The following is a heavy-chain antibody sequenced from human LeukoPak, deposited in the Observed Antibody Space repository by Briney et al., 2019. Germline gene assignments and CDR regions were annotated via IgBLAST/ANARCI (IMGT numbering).Heavy chain of an antibody. CDR2: INSDGSST. J-gene: IGHJ4*02. D-gene: IGHD4-11*01. Sequence: GGSLRLSCAASGFTFSSYWMHWARQAPGKGLVWVSRINSDGSSTSYADSVKGRFTISRDNAKNTLYLQMNSLRAEDTVVYYCARDLNYEGLFDYWGQGTLVTVSS. CDR3: ARDLNYEGLFDY. CDR1: GFTFSSYW. V-gene: IGHV3-74*01.